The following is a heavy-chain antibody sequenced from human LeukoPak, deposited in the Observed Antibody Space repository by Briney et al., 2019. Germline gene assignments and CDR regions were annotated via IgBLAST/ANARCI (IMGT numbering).Heavy chain of an antibody. D-gene: IGHD2-2*01. Sequence: SETLSLTCTVSGGSISSGSYSWSWIRQPAGKGLEWIGRIYTSGSTNYNPSLKSRVTISVDTSKNQFSLKLSSVTAADTAVYYCARWIDCSSTSCYGANFDYWGQGTLVTVSS. V-gene: IGHV4-61*02. CDR2: IYTSGST. CDR1: GGSISSGSYS. CDR3: ARWIDCSSTSCYGANFDY. J-gene: IGHJ4*02.